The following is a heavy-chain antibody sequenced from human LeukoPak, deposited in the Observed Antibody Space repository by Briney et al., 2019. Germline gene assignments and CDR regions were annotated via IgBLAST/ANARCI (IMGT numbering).Heavy chain of an antibody. V-gene: IGHV4-59*01. CDR2: IYYSGST. Sequence: SETLSLTCAVSGGSISSYYWSWIRQPPGKGLEWIGYIYYSGSTNYNPSLKSRVTISVDTSKNQFSLKLSSVTAADTAVYYCARDNPSNFWSGYSFDYWGQGTLDTVSS. D-gene: IGHD3-3*01. CDR1: GGSISSYY. CDR3: ARDNPSNFWSGYSFDY. J-gene: IGHJ4*02.